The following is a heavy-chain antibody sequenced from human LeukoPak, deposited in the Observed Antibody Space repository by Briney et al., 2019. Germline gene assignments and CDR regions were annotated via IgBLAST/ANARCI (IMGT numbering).Heavy chain of an antibody. CDR2: ISSSSSYI. V-gene: IGHV3-21*01. CDR3: ARDIAAAGNASDI. J-gene: IGHJ3*02. D-gene: IGHD6-13*01. Sequence: GGSLRLSCAASGFTFSSYSMNWVRQAPGKGLEWVSSISSSSSYIYYADSVKGRFTISRDNAKNSLYLQMNSLRAEDTAVYYCARDIAAAGNASDIWGQGTMVTVSS. CDR1: GFTFSSYS.